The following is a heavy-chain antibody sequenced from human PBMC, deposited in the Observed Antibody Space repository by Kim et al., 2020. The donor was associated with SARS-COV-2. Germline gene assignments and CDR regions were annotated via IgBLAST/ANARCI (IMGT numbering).Heavy chain of an antibody. CDR2: ISGSGAST. D-gene: IGHD3-10*01. Sequence: GGSLRLSCAASGFTFSSYAMSWVRQAPGKGLEWVSAISGSGASTYYADSVKGRFTISRDKSKNTLYLQMNSLRAEDTAVYYCAKAPTGVLWFGELRGYWFFDLWGPGTLVTVSS. CDR3: AKAPTGVLWFGELRGYWFFDL. CDR1: GFTFSSYA. V-gene: IGHV3-23*01. J-gene: IGHJ2*01.